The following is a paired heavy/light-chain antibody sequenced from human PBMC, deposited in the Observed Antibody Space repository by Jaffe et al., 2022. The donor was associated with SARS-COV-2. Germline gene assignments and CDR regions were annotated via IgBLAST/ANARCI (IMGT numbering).Light chain of an antibody. Sequence: EIVLTQSPATLSLSPGERATLSCRASQSLSIYLAWYQQKPGQTPRLLIYDASNRATGIPARFSGSGSGTDFTLTISSLEPEDFAVYYCQQRSNWPRTFGQGTKVEIK. V-gene: IGKV3-11*01. CDR1: QSLSIY. J-gene: IGKJ1*01. CDR3: QQRSNWPRT. CDR2: DAS.
Heavy chain of an antibody. CDR1: GFTFNNYA. J-gene: IGHJ4*02. D-gene: IGHD3-22*01. Sequence: EVQLVESGGGLVQPGGSLRLSCAASGFTFNNYAMSWVRQGPGKGLEWVSTISGSGGSTYYADSVKGQFSISRDNSKNTLYLQMNSLRAEDTAVYYCAKDSPFGYYDSSGYYGDFDFWGQGTLVTVSS. V-gene: IGHV3-23*04. CDR2: ISGSGGST. CDR3: AKDSPFGYYDSSGYYGDFDF.